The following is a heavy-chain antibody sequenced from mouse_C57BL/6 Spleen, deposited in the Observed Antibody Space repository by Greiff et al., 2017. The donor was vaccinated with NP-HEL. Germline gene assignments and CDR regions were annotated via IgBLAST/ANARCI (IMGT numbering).Heavy chain of an antibody. V-gene: IGHV5-9*01. CDR3: ARPFITTVVATPNFDV. J-gene: IGHJ1*03. D-gene: IGHD1-1*01. CDR2: ISGGGGNT. CDR1: GFTFSSYT. Sequence: EVQLVESGGGLVKPGGSLKLSCAASGFTFSSYTMSWVRQTPEKRLEWVATISGGGGNTYYPDSVKGRFTISRDNAKNTLYLQMSRLRSEDTALYYCARPFITTVVATPNFDVWGTGTTVTVSS.